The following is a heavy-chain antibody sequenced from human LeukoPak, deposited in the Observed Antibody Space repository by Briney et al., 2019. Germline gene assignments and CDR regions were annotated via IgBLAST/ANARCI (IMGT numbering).Heavy chain of an antibody. CDR1: GYTFTSYA. D-gene: IGHD5-12*01. Sequence: GASVKVSCKASGYTFTSYAMHWVRQAPGQRLEWMGWINAGNGNTKYSQEFQGRVTITRDTSASTAYMELSSLRSDDTAVYYCARDEVYSGKDYWGQGTLVTVSS. CDR2: INAGNGNT. CDR3: ARDEVYSGKDY. V-gene: IGHV1-3*01. J-gene: IGHJ4*02.